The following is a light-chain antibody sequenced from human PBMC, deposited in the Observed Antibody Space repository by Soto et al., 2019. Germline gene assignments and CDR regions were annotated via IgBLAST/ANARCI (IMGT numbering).Light chain of an antibody. CDR3: QKYNSAPLT. CDR1: QGISTY. V-gene: IGKV1-27*01. J-gene: IGKJ4*01. CDR2: AAS. Sequence: DIQMTQSPSSLSASVGGRVTITCRASQGISTYLAWYQQKPGKVPKILIYAASTLQSGVPSRFSGSGSGTEFTLTISSLQPEDVATYYCQKYNSAPLTFGGGTKVEIK.